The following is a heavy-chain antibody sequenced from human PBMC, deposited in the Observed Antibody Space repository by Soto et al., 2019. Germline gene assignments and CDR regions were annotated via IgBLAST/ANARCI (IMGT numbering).Heavy chain of an antibody. CDR1: GYSFTSYW. CDR3: AKVPRYCSATSCPGMDV. V-gene: IGHV5-51*01. D-gene: IGHD2-2*01. Sequence: PGESLTISCKGSGYSFTSYWIGWVRQMPGKGLEWMGIIYPGDSDTRYSPSFQGQVTISRDNSKNTLYLQMNSLRLEDMAVYYCAKVPRYCSATSCPGMDVWGQGTTVTVSS. CDR2: IYPGDSDT. J-gene: IGHJ6*02.